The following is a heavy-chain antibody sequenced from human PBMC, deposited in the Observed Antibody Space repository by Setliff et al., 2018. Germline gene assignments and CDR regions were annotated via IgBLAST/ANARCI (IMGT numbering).Heavy chain of an antibody. CDR1: GYTFTSYG. CDR3: ATEKFPGDWGDY. Sequence: ASVKVSCKASGYTFTSYGFSWVRQAPGQGLEWMGWISVYNGKTKYAHKFQGRVTMTTDTSTSTAYMELRSLRSDDTAVYYCATEKFPGDWGDYWGQGTLVTVSS. D-gene: IGHD2-21*01. J-gene: IGHJ4*02. CDR2: ISVYNGKT. V-gene: IGHV1-18*01.